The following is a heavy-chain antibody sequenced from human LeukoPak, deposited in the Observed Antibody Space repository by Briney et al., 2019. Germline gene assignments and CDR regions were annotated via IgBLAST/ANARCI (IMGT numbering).Heavy chain of an antibody. J-gene: IGHJ6*02. CDR2: IIPIFGTA. D-gene: IGHD2-15*01. Sequence: GASVKVSCKASEYTLIGYYMHWVRQAPGQGLEWMGGIIPIFGTANYAQKFQGRVTITADESTSTAYMELSSLRSEDTAVYYCARDSGGNSYGMDVWGQGTTVTVSS. CDR3: ARDSGGNSYGMDV. CDR1: EYTLIGYY. V-gene: IGHV1-69*13.